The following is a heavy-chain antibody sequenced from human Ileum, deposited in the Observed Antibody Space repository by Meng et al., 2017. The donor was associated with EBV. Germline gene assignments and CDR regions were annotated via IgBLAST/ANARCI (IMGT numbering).Heavy chain of an antibody. Sequence: QVQLHGWGPRVVKPPGTLSLTCRVSDDSTIRSNWWSWVRQPPGKGLEWIGEILHAGVTNYNPSLKSRVSMSVDRSRIQASLNLNSVTAADTAIYYCARGEDYTWDVWGQGILVTVSS. J-gene: IGHJ4*02. CDR2: ILHAGVT. V-gene: IGHV4-4*03. D-gene: IGHD3-16*01. CDR1: DDSTIRSNW. CDR3: ARGEDYTWDV.